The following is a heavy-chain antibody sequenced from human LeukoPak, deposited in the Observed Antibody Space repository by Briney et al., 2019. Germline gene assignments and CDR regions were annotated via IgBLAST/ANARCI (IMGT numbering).Heavy chain of an antibody. CDR1: GFTFSTYW. J-gene: IGHJ6*03. CDR3: ARVGISSASFDYYHYFMDV. Sequence: PGGSLRLSCAASGFTFSTYWMHWVRQVPGKGPVWVARINSAASSTSYADSVKGRFTISRDNAKNTLFLQMNSLGAEDTAVYYCARVGISSASFDYYHYFMDVWGKGTTVTVSS. V-gene: IGHV3-74*01. CDR2: INSAASST. D-gene: IGHD1-14*01.